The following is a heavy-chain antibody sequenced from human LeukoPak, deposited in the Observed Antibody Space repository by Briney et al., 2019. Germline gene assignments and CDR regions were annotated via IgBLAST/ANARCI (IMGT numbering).Heavy chain of an antibody. CDR1: GYTFTGYY. J-gene: IGHJ4*02. D-gene: IGHD3-10*01. CDR3: ARVLYGSGSYSFDY. CDR2: INPNSGGT. Sequence: ASVKVSCKASGYTFTGYYMHWVRQAPGQGLEWMGWINPNSGGTNYAQKFQGRVTMTRDTSISTAYMELSRLRSDDTAVYYCARVLYGSGSYSFDYWGQGTLVTVSS. V-gene: IGHV1-2*02.